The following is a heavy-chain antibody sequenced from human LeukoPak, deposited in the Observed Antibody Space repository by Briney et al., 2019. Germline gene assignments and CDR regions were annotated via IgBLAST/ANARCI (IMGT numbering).Heavy chain of an antibody. J-gene: IGHJ6*02. V-gene: IGHV3-66*01. CDR1: GFTVSRNF. Sequence: GGSLRLSCAVSGFTVSRNFMSWVRQAPGKGLEWVSVIYSGGTTNYADSVKGRFTISRDNSKNTLYLQMNTLRAEDTAVYYCARADEGQTKFYYAMDVWGQGTTVTVSS. CDR3: ARADEGQTKFYYAMDV. CDR2: IYSGGTT.